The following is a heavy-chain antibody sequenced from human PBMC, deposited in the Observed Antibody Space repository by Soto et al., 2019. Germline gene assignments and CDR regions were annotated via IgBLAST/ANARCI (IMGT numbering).Heavy chain of an antibody. CDR1: GFTFSNCA. CDR3: ASRSSGWYFDY. J-gene: IGHJ4*02. V-gene: IGHV3-30*03. CDR2: ILPDGSNA. D-gene: IGHD6-19*01. Sequence: GGSLRLSCAAFGFTFSNCAMHWVRQAPGKGLEWVAVILPDGSNAFYADSVKGRFTISRDNSKNTLYLQMNSLRAEDTAVYYCASRSSGWYFDYWGQGTLVTVSS.